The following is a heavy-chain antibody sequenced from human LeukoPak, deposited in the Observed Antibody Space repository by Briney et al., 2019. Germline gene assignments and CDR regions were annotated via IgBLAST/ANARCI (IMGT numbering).Heavy chain of an antibody. V-gene: IGHV3-23*01. CDR1: GFTFSTYV. J-gene: IGHJ4*02. Sequence: GGSLRLSCVASGFTFSTYVMGWVRQVPGKGLEWVSIVSESGASTYYADSVEGRFTISRDNSKDTLSLQMNSLRAEDTAVYYCARGPSGYHNTGGQGTLVTVSS. CDR3: ARGPSGYHNT. D-gene: IGHD5-12*01. CDR2: VSESGAST.